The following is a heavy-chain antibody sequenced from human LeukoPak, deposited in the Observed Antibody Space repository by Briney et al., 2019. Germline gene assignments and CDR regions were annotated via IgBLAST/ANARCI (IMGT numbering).Heavy chain of an antibody. J-gene: IGHJ3*02. CDR2: IYYSGNT. D-gene: IGHD3-9*01. V-gene: IGHV4-59*01. CDR1: SGSISSYY. CDR3: ARDHTYYDILTGYSSGAFDI. Sequence: SSETLSLTCTVSSGSISSYYWSWIRQPPGKGLEWIGYIYYSGNTNYNPSLKSRVTISVDTSKNQFSLKLSSVTAADTAVYYCARDHTYYDILTGYSSGAFDIWGQGTMVTVSS.